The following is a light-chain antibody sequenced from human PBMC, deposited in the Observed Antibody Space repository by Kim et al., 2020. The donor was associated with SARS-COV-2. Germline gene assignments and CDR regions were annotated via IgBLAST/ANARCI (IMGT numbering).Light chain of an antibody. CDR2: GAS. J-gene: IGKJ4*01. Sequence: VSPGDRATLHCRPSQNIGSNLAWYQQKPGQAPRLLIYGASTRATGIPARFSGSGSGTEFTLTISSLQSEDFAGYFCQHYNNWPVTFGGGTKVDIK. CDR3: QHYNNWPVT. CDR1: QNIGSN. V-gene: IGKV3-15*01.